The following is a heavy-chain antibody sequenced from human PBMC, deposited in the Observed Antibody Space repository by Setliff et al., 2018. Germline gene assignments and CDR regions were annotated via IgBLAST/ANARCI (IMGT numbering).Heavy chain of an antibody. J-gene: IGHJ4*02. Sequence: SETLSLTCTVSGGSFSTYYWSWIRQAPGKGLEWIGHVYYSGAANYNPSLKSRVTVSVDTSKNQFSLKLSSVTAADTAVYYCAREKADYSDSGGYHGGFYFDSWGQGALVTVSS. CDR2: VYYSGAA. D-gene: IGHD3-22*01. CDR1: GGSFSTYY. V-gene: IGHV4-59*12. CDR3: AREKADYSDSGGYHGGFYFDS.